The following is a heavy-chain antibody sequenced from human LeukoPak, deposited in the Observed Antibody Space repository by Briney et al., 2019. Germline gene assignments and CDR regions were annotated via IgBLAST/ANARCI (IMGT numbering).Heavy chain of an antibody. V-gene: IGHV4-34*01. CDR3: YGGNPAGGY. CDR1: GGSFSGYY. D-gene: IGHD4-23*01. Sequence: SETLSLTCAVYGGSFSGYYWSWIRQPPGKGLEWIGEINHSGSTNYNPSLKSRDTISVDTSKNQFSLKLSSVTAADTAVYYCYGGNPAGGYWGQGTLVTVSS. J-gene: IGHJ4*02. CDR2: INHSGST.